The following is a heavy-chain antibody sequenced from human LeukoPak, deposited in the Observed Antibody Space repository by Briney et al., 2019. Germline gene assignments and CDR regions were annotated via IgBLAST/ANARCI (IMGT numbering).Heavy chain of an antibody. CDR3: ARERIRTFTDYGDDKGWFDP. V-gene: IGHV3-7*03. CDR1: GFTFSSYW. Sequence: GGSLRLSCAASGFTFSSYWMSWVRQAPGKGLEWVANIKQDGSEKYYVDSVKGRFTISRDNAKNSLYLQMNSLRAEDTAVYYCARERIRTFTDYGDDKGWFDPWGQGTLVTVSS. D-gene: IGHD4-17*01. J-gene: IGHJ5*02. CDR2: IKQDGSEK.